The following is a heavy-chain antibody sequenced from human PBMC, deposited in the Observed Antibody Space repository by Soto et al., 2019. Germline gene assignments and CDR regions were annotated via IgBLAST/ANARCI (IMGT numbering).Heavy chain of an antibody. J-gene: IGHJ5*02. CDR1: GGSISSYY. D-gene: IGHD1-26*01. V-gene: IGHV4-59*12. Sequence: QVQLQESGPGLVKPSETLSLTCTVSGGSISSYYWSWIRQPPGKGLEWIGYIYYSGSTNYNPSLKSRVTLSVETSKHQVSLKLSSVTAADTAVKYCARGGGSSGWFDPWGQGTLVTVSS. CDR3: ARGGGSSGWFDP. CDR2: IYYSGST.